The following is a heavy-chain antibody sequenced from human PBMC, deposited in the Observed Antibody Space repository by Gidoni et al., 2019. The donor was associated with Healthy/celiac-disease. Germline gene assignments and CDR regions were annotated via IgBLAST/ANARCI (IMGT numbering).Heavy chain of an antibody. J-gene: IGHJ5*02. D-gene: IGHD1-26*01. V-gene: IGHV4-61*02. Sequence: QVQLRASGPGLVKPSQTLSLTCTVSGGSISSGSYSWSWIRQPAGKGMEWIGRIYPSGSTTYNPSLKSRVTISVDTSKNQFSLKLSSVTAADTAVYYCARESGSYRMSWFDPWGQGTLVTVSS. CDR2: IYPSGST. CDR3: ARESGSYRMSWFDP. CDR1: GGSISSGSYS.